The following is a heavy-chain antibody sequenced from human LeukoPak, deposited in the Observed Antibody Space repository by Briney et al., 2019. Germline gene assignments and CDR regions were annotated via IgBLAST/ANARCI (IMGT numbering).Heavy chain of an antibody. CDR2: IYYGGST. D-gene: IGHD3-10*01. CDR1: GGSISSYY. Sequence: SETLSLTCTLSGGSISSYYWSWIRQPPGKGLEWIGYIYYGGSTNSNPSLKSRVTISVDRSKKQFSLNLSSVTAADTAVYYCARGVISGSGCFDYWGQGTLVTVSS. CDR3: ARGVISGSGCFDY. V-gene: IGHV4-59*12. J-gene: IGHJ4*02.